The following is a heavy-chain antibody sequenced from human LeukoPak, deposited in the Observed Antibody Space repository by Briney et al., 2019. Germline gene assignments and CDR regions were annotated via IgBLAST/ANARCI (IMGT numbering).Heavy chain of an antibody. D-gene: IGHD2-2*01. J-gene: IGHJ5*02. V-gene: IGHV4-39*07. CDR2: IYYSGST. CDR3: ARVGVVPAERWFDP. Sequence: SSETLSLTCTVSGGSISSSSYYWGWIRQPPGKGLEWIGSIYYSGSTYYNPSLKSRVTISVDTSKNQFSLKLSSVTAADTAGYYCARVGVVPAERWFDPWGQGTLVTVSS. CDR1: GGSISSSSYY.